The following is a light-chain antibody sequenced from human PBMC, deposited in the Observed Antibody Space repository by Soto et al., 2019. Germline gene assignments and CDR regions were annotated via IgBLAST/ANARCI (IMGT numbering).Light chain of an antibody. CDR3: QYYTLYSGP. CDR2: AAS. J-gene: IGKJ1*01. V-gene: IGKV1-6*01. Sequence: AIQMTQSPSSLSASIGDRVTITCRASQGIRNDLGWYQQKPGKAPKLLIYAASSLQSGVPSRFSGSGSGTDFTLTISSLQPDDIGIYYCQYYTLYSGPFGQGTKVDIK. CDR1: QGIRND.